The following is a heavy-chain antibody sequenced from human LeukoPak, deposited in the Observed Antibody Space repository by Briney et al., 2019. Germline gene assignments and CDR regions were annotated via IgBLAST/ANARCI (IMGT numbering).Heavy chain of an antibody. Sequence: SETLSLTCTVSGGSISSYYWSWIRQPPGKGLEWIGYIYYSGSTNYNPSLKSRVTISVDTSKNQFSLKLSSVTAADTAVYYCARGVGKQWLQPPRLDYWGQGTLVTASS. D-gene: IGHD6-19*01. CDR2: IYYSGST. V-gene: IGHV4-59*01. CDR1: GGSISSYY. J-gene: IGHJ4*02. CDR3: ARGVGKQWLQPPRLDY.